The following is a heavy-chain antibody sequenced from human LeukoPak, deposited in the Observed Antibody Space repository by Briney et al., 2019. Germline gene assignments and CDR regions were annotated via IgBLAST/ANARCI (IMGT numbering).Heavy chain of an antibody. CDR3: ARTGAAAGTSS. CDR1: GYSISSGYY. Sequence: SETLSLTCAVSGYSISSGYYWGWIRQPPGKGLEWIGSIYHSGSTYYNPSLKSRVTISVDTSKNQFSLKLSSVTAADTANYYCARTGAAAGTSSWGQGTLVTASS. V-gene: IGHV4-38-2*01. J-gene: IGHJ5*02. CDR2: IYHSGST. D-gene: IGHD6-13*01.